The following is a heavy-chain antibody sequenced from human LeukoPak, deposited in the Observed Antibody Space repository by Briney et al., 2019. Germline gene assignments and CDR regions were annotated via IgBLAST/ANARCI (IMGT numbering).Heavy chain of an antibody. CDR1: GVSISSHY. J-gene: IGHJ4*02. D-gene: IGHD3-3*01. CDR3: ARDGYDFWSGCYPCFDY. V-gene: IGHV4-4*07. CDR2: IYTNGRT. Sequence: PSETLSLTCAVSGVSISSHYWSWIRQPAGKGLEWIGRIYTNGRTNYNPSLKSRVTVSVDTSKNQFSLKLSSVTAADTAVYYCARDGYDFWSGCYPCFDYWGQGTLVTVSS.